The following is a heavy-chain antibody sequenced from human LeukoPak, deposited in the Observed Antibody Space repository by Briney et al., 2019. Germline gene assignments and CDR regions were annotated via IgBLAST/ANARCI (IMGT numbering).Heavy chain of an antibody. CDR1: GYTFTSYG. Sequence: ASVKVSCKTSGYTFTSYGISWVRQAPGQGLEWMGWIGPYNGNTNYAQKLQGRVTMTPDTSTNTAYMDLRSLRSDDTAVYYCARAPYCTNGVCSFDYWGQGTLVTVSS. D-gene: IGHD2-8*01. J-gene: IGHJ4*02. CDR2: IGPYNGNT. V-gene: IGHV1-18*01. CDR3: ARAPYCTNGVCSFDY.